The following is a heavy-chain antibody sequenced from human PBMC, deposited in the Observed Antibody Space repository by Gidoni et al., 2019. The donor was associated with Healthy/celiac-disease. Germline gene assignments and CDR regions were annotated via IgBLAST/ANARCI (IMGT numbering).Heavy chain of an antibody. CDR3: ARFDTSSSKKYYYYYYMDV. CDR2: ISAYNGNT. V-gene: IGHV1-18*04. J-gene: IGHJ6*03. Sequence: GYTFTSYGISWVRQAPGQGLEWMGWISAYNGNTNYAQKLQGRVTMTTDTSTSTAYMELRSLRSDDTAVYYCARFDTSSSKKYYYYYYMDVWGKGTTVTVSS. D-gene: IGHD6-6*01. CDR1: GYTFTSYG.